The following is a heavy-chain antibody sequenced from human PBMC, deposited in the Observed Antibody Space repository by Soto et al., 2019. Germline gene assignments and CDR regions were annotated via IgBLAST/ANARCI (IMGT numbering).Heavy chain of an antibody. J-gene: IGHJ4*02. D-gene: IGHD6-19*01. CDR1: GFTFSGSA. CDR3: TRKSSVAGFDY. CDR2: IRSKANSYAT. Sequence: SLRLSCAASGFTFSGSAMHWVRQASGKGLEWVGRIRSKANSYATAYAASVKGRFTISRDDSKNTAYLQMNSLKTEDTAVYYCTRKSSVAGFDYWGQGTLVTVSS. V-gene: IGHV3-73*01.